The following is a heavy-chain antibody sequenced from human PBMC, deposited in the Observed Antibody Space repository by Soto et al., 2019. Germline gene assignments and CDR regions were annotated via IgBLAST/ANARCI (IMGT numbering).Heavy chain of an antibody. D-gene: IGHD3-3*01. Sequence: SETLSLTCTVSGGSISGSTYYWGWIRQPPGKGLEYIGSTYYSGRTYYNPSLKSRVTISVDTSKNQFSLKLSSVTAADTAVYYCASYYDFWSGYSTYFDYWGQGTLVTVSS. CDR3: ASYYDFWSGYSTYFDY. J-gene: IGHJ4*02. CDR2: TYYSGRT. V-gene: IGHV4-39*01. CDR1: GGSISGSTYY.